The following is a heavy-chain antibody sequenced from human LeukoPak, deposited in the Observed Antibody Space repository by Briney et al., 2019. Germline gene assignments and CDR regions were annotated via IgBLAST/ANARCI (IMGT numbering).Heavy chain of an antibody. CDR2: ISGRGDST. V-gene: IGHV3-23*01. CDR3: ASARTTVSTGDAFDI. D-gene: IGHD4-17*01. J-gene: IGHJ3*02. CDR1: GFTFSSYA. Sequence: GGSLRLSCAASGFTFSSYAMTWVRQAPGKGLEWVSTISGRGDSTYYADSVKGRFTISRDNAKNSLYLQMNSLRAEDTAVYYCASARTTVSTGDAFDIWGQGTMVTVSS.